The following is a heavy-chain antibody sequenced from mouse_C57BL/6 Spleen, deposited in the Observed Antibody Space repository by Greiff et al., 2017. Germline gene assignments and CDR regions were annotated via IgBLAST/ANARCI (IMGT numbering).Heavy chain of an antibody. Sequence: VQLQQPGAELVRPGSSVKLSCKASGYTFTSYWMDWVKQRPGQGLEWIGNIYPSDSETHYNQKFKDKATLTVDKSSSTAYMQLSSLTSEDSAVYYCAREGGLMLPLDYWGQGTTLTVSS. V-gene: IGHV1-61*01. CDR2: IYPSDSET. CDR3: AREGGLMLPLDY. CDR1: GYTFTSYW. D-gene: IGHD3-2*02. J-gene: IGHJ2*01.